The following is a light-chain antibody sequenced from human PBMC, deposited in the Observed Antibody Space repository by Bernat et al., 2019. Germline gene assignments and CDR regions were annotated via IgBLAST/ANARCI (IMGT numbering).Light chain of an antibody. V-gene: IGLV2-14*03. CDR2: DVS. Sequence: QSALTQPASVSGSPGQSITISCTGTSSDVGGYNYVSWYQQHPGKAPKHMIYDVSNRPSGVSNRFSGSKSGNTASLTISGLQAEDEADYYCSSYTSSSTHYVFGTGTKVTVL. CDR3: SSYTSSSTHYV. J-gene: IGLJ1*01. CDR1: SSDVGGYNY.